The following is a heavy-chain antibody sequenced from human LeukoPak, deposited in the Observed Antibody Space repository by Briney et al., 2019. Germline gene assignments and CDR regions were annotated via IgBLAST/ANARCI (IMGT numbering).Heavy chain of an antibody. Sequence: GGSLRLSWAASGFTFSSYAMSWVRQAPGKGLEWVSSISGSGGSTYYAGSVKGRFTISRDNSKNTLYLQMNSLRAEDTAVYYCAKAVTMWQLTGNWFDPWGQGTLVTVSS. CDR3: AKAVTMWQLTGNWFDP. CDR2: ISGSGGST. V-gene: IGHV3-23*01. D-gene: IGHD3-10*02. CDR1: GFTFSSYA. J-gene: IGHJ5*02.